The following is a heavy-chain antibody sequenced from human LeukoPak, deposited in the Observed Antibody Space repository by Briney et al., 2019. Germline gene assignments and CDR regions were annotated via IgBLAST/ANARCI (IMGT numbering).Heavy chain of an antibody. CDR3: SKEAKDYYDSSGYYPTSFDY. J-gene: IGHJ4*02. D-gene: IGHD3-22*01. Sequence: GGSLRLSCAASGFTFSSFAMNWVRQAPGKGLEWVSAISGSGGSTYYADSVKGRFTISRDNSKNTLYLQMNSLRAEDTAVYYCSKEAKDYYDSSGYYPTSFDYWGQGTLVTVSS. CDR1: GFTFSSFA. V-gene: IGHV3-23*01. CDR2: ISGSGGST.